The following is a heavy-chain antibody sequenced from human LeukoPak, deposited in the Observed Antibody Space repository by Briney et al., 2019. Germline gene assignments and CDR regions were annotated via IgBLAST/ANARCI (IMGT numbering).Heavy chain of an antibody. Sequence: SETLSLTCTVSGGSISSSSYYWGWIRQPPGKGLEWIGSIYYSGSTYYNPSLKSRVTISVDTSKNQFSLKLSSVTAADTAVYYCARDIVATISGDYWGQGTLVAVSS. CDR3: ARDIVATISGDY. CDR2: IYYSGST. D-gene: IGHD5-12*01. CDR1: GGSISSSSYY. V-gene: IGHV4-39*01. J-gene: IGHJ4*02.